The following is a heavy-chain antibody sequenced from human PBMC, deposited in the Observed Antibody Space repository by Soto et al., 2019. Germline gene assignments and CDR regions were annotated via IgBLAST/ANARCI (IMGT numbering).Heavy chain of an antibody. J-gene: IGHJ4*02. V-gene: IGHV3-49*03. CDR1: GFTFRHSP. Sequence: PGGPLRLSSTGFGFTFRHSPMSWFRQSQGKGLEWVAFIRSKTYYGTAEYAASVRGRFTISRDDSKSTAYLQLDSLKTEDTGMYYCARGNNGAYETFPIFFDCWAQGSLVTVSS. CDR2: IRSKTYYGTA. CDR3: ARGNNGAYETFPIFFDC. D-gene: IGHD5-12*01.